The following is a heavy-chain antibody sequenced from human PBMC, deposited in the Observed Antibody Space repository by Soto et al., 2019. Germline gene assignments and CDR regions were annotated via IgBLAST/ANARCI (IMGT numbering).Heavy chain of an antibody. CDR1: GLTVSGQKY. CDR2: LYDVDGS. D-gene: IGHD1-1*01. CDR3: ASWHEREHAYDV. Sequence: DVQLVESGGGLIQPGESLRLSCAAFGLTVSGQKYVAWVRQAPGKGLEWVSALYDVDGSFYADSVKGRFTTSSDSSKTTVYLQMNGLRPDGTAVYYCASWHEREHAYDVWGQGTTVTVSS. V-gene: IGHV3-53*01. J-gene: IGHJ3*01.